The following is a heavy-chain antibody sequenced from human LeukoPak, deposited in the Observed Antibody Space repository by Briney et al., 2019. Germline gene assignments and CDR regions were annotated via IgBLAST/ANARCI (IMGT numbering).Heavy chain of an antibody. J-gene: IGHJ4*02. V-gene: IGHV3-7*01. Sequence: HPGGSLRLSCATSGFIFSRYWMSWVRQAPGRGLEWVANINQDESGKNYVDSVKGRFTISRDNAKNSLDLQMNSLRAEDTAVYYCAKDIHILTDYWGQGTLVTVSS. D-gene: IGHD3-9*01. CDR1: GFIFSRYW. CDR2: INQDESGK. CDR3: AKDIHILTDY.